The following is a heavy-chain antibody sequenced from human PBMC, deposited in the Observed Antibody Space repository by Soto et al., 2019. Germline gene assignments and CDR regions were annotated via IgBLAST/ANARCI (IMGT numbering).Heavy chain of an antibody. D-gene: IGHD3-10*01. Sequence: EVQLVESGGGLFQPGGSLRLSCAASGFIFSGYWMHWVRRAPGKGLVWVSRINSDGSSTTYADSVKGRFTISRDNAKNTMYLQMNSLRAEDTAVYYCARLLGGSGSFIDYWGQGTLVTVSS. CDR3: ARLLGGSGSFIDY. CDR2: INSDGSST. V-gene: IGHV3-74*03. CDR1: GFIFSGYW. J-gene: IGHJ4*02.